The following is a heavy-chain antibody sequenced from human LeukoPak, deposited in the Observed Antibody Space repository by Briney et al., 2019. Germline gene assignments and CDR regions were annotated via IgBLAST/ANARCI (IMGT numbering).Heavy chain of an antibody. CDR2: ISSDGSKK. Sequence: GGSLRLSCAASGFTFSNYAMHWVRQAPGKGLEWVAVISSDGSKKYYADSVKGRFTISRDNSKNTLYPQMNSLRTEDTALYCCAKDPYYSSGTYPDYWGQGTLVTVSS. V-gene: IGHV3-30*18. J-gene: IGHJ4*02. CDR1: GFTFSNYA. D-gene: IGHD3-10*01. CDR3: AKDPYYSSGTYPDY.